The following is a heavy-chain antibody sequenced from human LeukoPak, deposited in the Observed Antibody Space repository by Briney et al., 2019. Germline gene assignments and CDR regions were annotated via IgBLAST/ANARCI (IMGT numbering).Heavy chain of an antibody. CDR3: AKTKVGTGLDALDI. CDR2: ISYDGSNK. Sequence: GGSLRLSCAASGFTLSSYGMHWVRQAPGKGLEWVAVISYDGSNKYYADSVKGRFSISRDNSKNTLYLQMDSLRAEDTAVYYCAKTKVGTGLDALDIWGQGTMVTVSS. CDR1: GFTLSSYG. D-gene: IGHD2-21*02. V-gene: IGHV3-30*18. J-gene: IGHJ3*02.